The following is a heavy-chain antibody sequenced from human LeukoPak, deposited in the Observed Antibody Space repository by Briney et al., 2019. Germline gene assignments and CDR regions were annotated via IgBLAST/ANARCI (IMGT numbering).Heavy chain of an antibody. D-gene: IGHD1-26*01. Sequence: SVKVSCKASGGTFSSYAISWVRQAPGQGLEWMGGIIPIFGTANYAQKFQGRVTITADKSTSTAYMELSSLRSEDTAVYYCASSGRGRAFDIWGQGTMVTVSS. J-gene: IGHJ3*02. CDR1: GGTFSSYA. CDR2: IIPIFGTA. CDR3: ASSGRGRAFDI. V-gene: IGHV1-69*06.